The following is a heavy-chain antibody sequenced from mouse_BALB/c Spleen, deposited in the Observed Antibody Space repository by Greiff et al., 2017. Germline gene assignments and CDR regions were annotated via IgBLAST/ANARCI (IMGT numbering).Heavy chain of an antibody. D-gene: IGHD1-1*01. J-gene: IGHJ4*01. CDR3: ARADGGSRPPYYAMDY. V-gene: IGHV5-17*02. Sequence: EVQGVESGGGLVQPGGSRKLSRAASGFTFSSFGMHWVRQAPEKGLEWVAYISSGSSTIYYADTVKGRFTISRDNPKNTLFLQMTSLRSEDTAMYYCARADGGSRPPYYAMDYWGQGTSVTVSS. CDR1: GFTFSSFG. CDR2: ISSGSSTI.